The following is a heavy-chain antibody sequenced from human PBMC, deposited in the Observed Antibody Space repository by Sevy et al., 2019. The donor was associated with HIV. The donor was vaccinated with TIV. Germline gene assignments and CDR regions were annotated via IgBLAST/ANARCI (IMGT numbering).Heavy chain of an antibody. J-gene: IGHJ5*02. CDR3: AKAIVVVGATAWIDP. CDR1: GFTFSSYA. Sequence: GGSLRLSCAASGFTFSSYAMNWVRQAPGKGLEWVSAISDSGGSTWYLDSVKGRFTISRDNSKNTLYLQMNSLRAEDTSVYYCAKAIVVVGATAWIDPWGQGTLVTVSS. CDR2: ISDSGGST. V-gene: IGHV3-23*01. D-gene: IGHD2-15*01.